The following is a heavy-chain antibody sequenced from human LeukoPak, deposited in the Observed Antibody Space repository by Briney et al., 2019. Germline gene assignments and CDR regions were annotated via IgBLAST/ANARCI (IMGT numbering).Heavy chain of an antibody. V-gene: IGHV3-33*01. D-gene: IGHD3-10*01. Sequence: GGSLRLSCAASGFTFSSYGMHWVRQAPGKGLEWVAIIWYDGNNKYYADSLKGRFTISRDNSKNTLYLQINSLRAEDTAVYSCVRDRGSTNYFDYWGQGALVTASS. CDR3: VRDRGSTNYFDY. J-gene: IGHJ4*02. CDR1: GFTFSSYG. CDR2: IWYDGNNK.